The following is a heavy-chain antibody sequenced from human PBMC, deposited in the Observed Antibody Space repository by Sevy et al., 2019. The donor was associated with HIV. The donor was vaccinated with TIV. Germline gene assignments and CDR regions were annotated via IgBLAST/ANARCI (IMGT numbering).Heavy chain of an antibody. CDR2: INYSGST. Sequence: SETLSLTCAVYGGSFSGYNWSGTRRPPGRGREGIGEINYSGSTNYNPSLKSRVTISGDTSKNQFSLKLSSVTAADTAVYYCARHCSSTSCSHAFDIWGQGTMVTVSS. CDR3: ARHCSSTSCSHAFDI. CDR1: GGSFSGYN. J-gene: IGHJ3*02. D-gene: IGHD2-2*01. V-gene: IGHV4-34*01.